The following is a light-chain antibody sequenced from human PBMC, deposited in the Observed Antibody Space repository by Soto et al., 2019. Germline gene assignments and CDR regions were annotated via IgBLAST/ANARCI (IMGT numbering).Light chain of an antibody. Sequence: LTLPASVSGSRGQSITISCTGTSSDVGGYNSVSWYQQEPGKAPKLLIYEVNNRFSGVSNRFSGSKSGNTASLTISGLLTEDEADYYCRSYTTTNTYVFGTGTKVTVL. CDR1: SSDVGGYNS. V-gene: IGLV2-14*01. CDR2: EVN. CDR3: RSYTTTNTYV. J-gene: IGLJ1*01.